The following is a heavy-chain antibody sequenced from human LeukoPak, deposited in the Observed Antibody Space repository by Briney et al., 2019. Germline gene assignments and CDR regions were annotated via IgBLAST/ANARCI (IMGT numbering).Heavy chain of an antibody. CDR1: GGPIRTNY. J-gene: IGHJ4*02. CDR3: ARHGQDTGNFYAHFDY. V-gene: IGHV4-59*08. D-gene: IGHD1-26*01. CDR2: INYNGNT. Sequence: SETLSLTCTVSGGPIRTNYWSWIRQTPGKGLEWIAYINYNGNTNSNPSLKSRVTISVGTSRSQFSLKLSSVTAADTAVYYCARHGQDTGNFYAHFDYWGQGILVTVSS.